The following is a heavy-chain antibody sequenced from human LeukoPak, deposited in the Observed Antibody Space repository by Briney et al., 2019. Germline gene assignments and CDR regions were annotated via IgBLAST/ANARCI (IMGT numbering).Heavy chain of an antibody. CDR3: AKGFLTGYLYYLDY. CDR2: IWYDGSNK. D-gene: IGHD3-9*01. J-gene: IGHJ4*02. V-gene: IGHV3-33*06. CDR1: GFTFSSYG. Sequence: PGGSLRLSCAASGFTFSSYGMHWVRQAPGKGLEWVAVIWYDGSNKFYADSVKGRFTISRDNSKNTLYLQMNSLTAEDTAVYYCAKGFLTGYLYYLDYWGQGTLVTVSS.